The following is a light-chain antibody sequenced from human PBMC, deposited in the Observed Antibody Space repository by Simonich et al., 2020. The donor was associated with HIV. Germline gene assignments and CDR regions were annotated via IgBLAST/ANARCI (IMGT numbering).Light chain of an antibody. CDR3: QQYYITPYT. CDR1: QSVLYSSNNKNY. Sequence: DIVMTQSPDSLAVSPGERATIGCKSSQSVLYSSNNKNYLDWYQQKPGTPPKLLIYWATTRQSGVPDRFSGSGSGTDFTLTISSLQAEDVAVYFCQQYYITPYTFGQGTKLEIK. V-gene: IGKV4-1*01. J-gene: IGKJ2*01. CDR2: WAT.